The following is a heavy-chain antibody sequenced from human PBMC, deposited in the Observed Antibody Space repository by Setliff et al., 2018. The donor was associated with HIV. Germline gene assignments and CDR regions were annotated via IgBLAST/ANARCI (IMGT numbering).Heavy chain of an antibody. CDR2: ISAYNGNT. D-gene: IGHD3-3*01. V-gene: IGHV1-18*01. Sequence: ASVKVSCKASGYTFTSYGISWVRQAPGQGLEWMGWISAYNGNTNYAQKLQGRVTMTTDTSTSTAYMELRSLRSDDTAVYYCARESIRVSYYDFWSGYPQEFDYWGQGTLVTVSS. J-gene: IGHJ4*02. CDR3: ARESIRVSYYDFWSGYPQEFDY. CDR1: GYTFTSYG.